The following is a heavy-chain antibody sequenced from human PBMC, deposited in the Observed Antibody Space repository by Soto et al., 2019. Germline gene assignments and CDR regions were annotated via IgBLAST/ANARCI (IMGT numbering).Heavy chain of an antibody. CDR2: ISYYGSTK. CDR3: ARTTTVAGTPGFDY. V-gene: IGHV3-30-3*01. CDR1: GFTFSSFS. J-gene: IGHJ4*02. Sequence: VQLEESGGGVVQPGRSLSLSCAASGFTFSSFSLHWVRQAPGKGLEWLALISYYGSTKYNPDSVKGRFIISRDNSKNTLYLQLNSLRPEDTAVYYCARTTTVAGTPGFDYWGQGTLVTVSS. D-gene: IGHD6-19*01.